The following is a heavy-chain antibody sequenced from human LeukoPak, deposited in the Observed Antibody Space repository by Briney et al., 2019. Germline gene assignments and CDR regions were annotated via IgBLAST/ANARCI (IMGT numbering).Heavy chain of an antibody. V-gene: IGHV3-74*01. CDR2: INSDGSST. J-gene: IGHJ4*02. Sequence: GGPLRLSCAASGFTFSNYWMHWVRQAPGKGLVWVSRINSDGSSTSYADSVKGRFTISRDNAKNTLYLQMNSLRAEDTAVYYCARSIAARPFDYWGQGTLVTVSS. CDR1: GFTFSNYW. CDR3: ARSIAARPFDY. D-gene: IGHD6-6*01.